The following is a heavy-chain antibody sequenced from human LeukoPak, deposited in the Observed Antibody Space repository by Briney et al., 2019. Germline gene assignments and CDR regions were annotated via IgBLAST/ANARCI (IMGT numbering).Heavy chain of an antibody. V-gene: IGHV1-46*03. Sequence: ASVKVSCKASGYTFTSYYMHWVRQAPGQGLEWMGIINPSGGSTSYAQKFQGRVTMTRDTSTSTVYMELSSLRPEDTAVYYCARAQGDYHDAFDIWGQGTMVTVSS. D-gene: IGHD4-17*01. CDR3: ARAQGDYHDAFDI. CDR1: GYTFTSYY. J-gene: IGHJ3*02. CDR2: INPSGGST.